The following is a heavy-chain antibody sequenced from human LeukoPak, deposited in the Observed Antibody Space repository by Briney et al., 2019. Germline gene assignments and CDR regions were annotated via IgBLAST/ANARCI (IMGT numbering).Heavy chain of an antibody. CDR3: ARLTTVTLPYYFDY. Sequence: PGGSLRLSCAASGFTVSSNYMSWVRQAPGKGLEWVSVIYSGGSTYYADSVKGRFTISRDNSKNTLYLQMNSLRAEDTAVYYCARLTTVTLPYYFDYWGQGTLVTVSS. CDR1: GFTVSSNY. V-gene: IGHV3-53*01. CDR2: IYSGGST. J-gene: IGHJ4*02. D-gene: IGHD4-17*01.